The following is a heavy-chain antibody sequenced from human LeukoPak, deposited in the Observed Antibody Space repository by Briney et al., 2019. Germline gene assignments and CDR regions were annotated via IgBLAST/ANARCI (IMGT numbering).Heavy chain of an antibody. CDR2: IASDGRDK. CDR1: GFSFSNYG. CDR3: AKDKAAGPAAYYFDY. Sequence: GRSLRLSCAASGFSFSNYGMHWVRQAPGKGLEWVAVIASDGRDKHHGDSVKGRFTISRDNSKNTLYLQMNSLRDEDTALYYCAKDKAAGPAAYYFDYWGQGTLVTVSS. J-gene: IGHJ4*02. V-gene: IGHV3-30*18.